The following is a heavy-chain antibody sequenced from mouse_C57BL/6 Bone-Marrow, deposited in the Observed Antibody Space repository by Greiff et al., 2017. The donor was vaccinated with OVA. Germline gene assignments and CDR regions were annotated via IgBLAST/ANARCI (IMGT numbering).Heavy chain of an antibody. CDR3: RTYYYGSRSYWYFDV. J-gene: IGHJ1*03. CDR2: IWRGGST. CDR1: GFSLTSYG. D-gene: IGHD1-1*01. Sequence: VQRVESGPGLVQPSQSLSITCTVSGFSLTSYGVHWVRQSPGKGLEWLGVIWRGGSTVYNAAFMSRLSITKDNSKSQVFFKMNSLQADDTAIYYCRTYYYGSRSYWYFDVWGTGTTVTVSS. V-gene: IGHV2-5*01.